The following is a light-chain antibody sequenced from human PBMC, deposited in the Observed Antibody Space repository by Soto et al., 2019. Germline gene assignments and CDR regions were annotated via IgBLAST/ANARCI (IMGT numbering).Light chain of an antibody. CDR2: KAS. CDR1: QSVSSW. J-gene: IGKJ1*01. CDR3: QHYKSYPWT. Sequence: DIQMTQSPSTLSASVGDRVTITCRASQSVSSWLAWYQQKPGKAPKLLIYKASNLQSGVPSRFSGSGSGTEFTLTISSLQPGDFATYYCQHYKSYPWTFGQGTKVDIK. V-gene: IGKV1-5*03.